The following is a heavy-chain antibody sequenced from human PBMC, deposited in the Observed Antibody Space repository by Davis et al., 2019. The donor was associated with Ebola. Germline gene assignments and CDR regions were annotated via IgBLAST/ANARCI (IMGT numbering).Heavy chain of an antibody. V-gene: IGHV3-23*01. CDR1: GFTFSSYA. Sequence: GESLKISCAASGFTFSSYAMSWVRQAPGKGLEWVSAISGSGGSTYYADSVKGRFTISRDNAKNSLYLQMNSLRAEDTAVYYCARDRGFFWFDPWGQGTLVTVSS. D-gene: IGHD1-26*01. J-gene: IGHJ5*02. CDR3: ARDRGFFWFDP. CDR2: ISGSGGST.